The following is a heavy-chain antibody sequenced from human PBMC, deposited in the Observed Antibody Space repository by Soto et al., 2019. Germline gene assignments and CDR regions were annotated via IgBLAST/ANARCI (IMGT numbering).Heavy chain of an antibody. V-gene: IGHV4-34*01. CDR1: GGSFSGYI. CDR2: INHSGST. D-gene: IGHD5-18*01. CDR3: ARGRIPTWIQLWYFDY. Sequence: SETLSLTCAVQGGSFSGYIWTWIRQPPGKGLQWIGQINHSGSTYYNPSLKSRVTISLYPSNDQFSLELDSVTAADTAVYYCARGRIPTWIQLWYFDYWGQGTLVTVSS. J-gene: IGHJ4*02.